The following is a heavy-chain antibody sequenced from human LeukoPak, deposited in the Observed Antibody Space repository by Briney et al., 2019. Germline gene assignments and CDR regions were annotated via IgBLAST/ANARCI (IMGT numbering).Heavy chain of an antibody. V-gene: IGHV4-34*01. CDR1: GGSFSGYY. D-gene: IGHD4-17*01. J-gene: IGHJ4*02. Sequence: PSETLSLTCAVYGGSFSGYYWSWIRQPPGKGLEWIGEINHSGSTNYNPSLKSRVTISVDTSTNQFSLKLSSVTAADTAVYYCARGTMTTVTYYFDYWGQGTLVTVSS. CDR2: INHSGST. CDR3: ARGTMTTVTYYFDY.